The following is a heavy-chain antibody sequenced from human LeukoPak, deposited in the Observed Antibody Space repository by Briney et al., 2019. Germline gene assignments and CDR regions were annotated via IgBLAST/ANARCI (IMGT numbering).Heavy chain of an antibody. CDR3: ARDRGLDVGSANNWLDP. CDR1: GFAFRPYA. Sequence: GGSLRLSCAASGFAFRPYAMNWVRQSPGKGLEWVSSIDGSDSSTFYADSVKGRFTISRDNSEHTLYLQMNSLRAEDTAAYCARDRGLDVGSANNWLDPWGQGTLVTVSS. J-gene: IGHJ5*02. CDR2: IDGSDSST. D-gene: IGHD1-26*01. V-gene: IGHV3-23*01.